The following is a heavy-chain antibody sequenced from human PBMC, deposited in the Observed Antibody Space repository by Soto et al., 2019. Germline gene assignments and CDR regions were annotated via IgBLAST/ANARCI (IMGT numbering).Heavy chain of an antibody. CDR3: ARASTVTRNWFDP. V-gene: IGHV3-48*02. D-gene: IGHD4-17*01. CDR2: ISSSSSSI. J-gene: IGHJ5*02. Sequence: GSLRLSCAASGFTFSSYSMNWVRQAPGKGLEWVSYISSSSSSINYADSVKGRFTISRDNAKNSLYLQMNSLSDEDTAVYYCARASTVTRNWFDPWGQGTLVTVSS. CDR1: GFTFSSYS.